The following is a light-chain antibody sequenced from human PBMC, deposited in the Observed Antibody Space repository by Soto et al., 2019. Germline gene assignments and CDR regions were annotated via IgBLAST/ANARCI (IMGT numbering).Light chain of an antibody. J-gene: IGKJ3*01. CDR3: QQADSFPFT. V-gene: IGKV1-12*01. CDR2: VAS. CDR1: QDIGTW. Sequence: DIPLTQSPSSVSASVGDRVTITCRASQDIGTWLAWYQQKPGKDPKLLIYVASNLQSGVPSRFSGAGSGTDFNLTITSLQPEDFATYHCQQADSFPFTFGPGTKVDFK.